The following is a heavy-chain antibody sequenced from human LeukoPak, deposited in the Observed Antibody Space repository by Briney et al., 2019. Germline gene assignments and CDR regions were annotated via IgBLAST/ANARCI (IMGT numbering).Heavy chain of an antibody. J-gene: IGHJ6*02. CDR1: GFTFSSYG. D-gene: IGHD6-19*01. CDR3: ASDSSGWYYYYGMDV. CDR2: ISYDGSNK. Sequence: GGSLRLSCAASGFTFSSYGMHWVRQAPGKGLEWVVVISYDGSNKYYADSVKGRFTISRDNSKNTLYLQMNSLRAEDTAAYYCASDSSGWYYYYGMDVWGQGTTVTVSS. V-gene: IGHV3-30*03.